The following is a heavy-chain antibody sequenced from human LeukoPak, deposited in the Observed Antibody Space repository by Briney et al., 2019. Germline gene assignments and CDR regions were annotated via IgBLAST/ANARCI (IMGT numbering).Heavy chain of an antibody. D-gene: IGHD3-10*01. CDR2: ISATGGNI. CDR3: AKETETRGYFDY. J-gene: IGHJ4*02. V-gene: IGHV3-23*01. CDR1: GFTFDNFA. Sequence: GGSLRLSCAASGFTFDNFAMNWVRRAPGKALEWVSSISATGGNIYYADSVEGRFTISRDNSKSTLYLEMNSLRVKDTAIYYCAKETETRGYFDYWGQGTLVTVSS.